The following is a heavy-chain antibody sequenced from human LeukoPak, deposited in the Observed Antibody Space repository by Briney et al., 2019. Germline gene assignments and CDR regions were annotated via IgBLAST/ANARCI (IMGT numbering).Heavy chain of an antibody. Sequence: GESLKISCKGSGYNFAHDWIGWVRQMPGKGLEWMGIIYPGDSDTRYSPSFQGQVTISADKSISTAYLQWSSLKASDTAMYYCARHGHSSSDYWGQGTLVTVSS. V-gene: IGHV5-51*01. CDR2: IYPGDSDT. CDR3: ARHGHSSSDY. CDR1: GYNFAHDW. J-gene: IGHJ4*02. D-gene: IGHD6-6*01.